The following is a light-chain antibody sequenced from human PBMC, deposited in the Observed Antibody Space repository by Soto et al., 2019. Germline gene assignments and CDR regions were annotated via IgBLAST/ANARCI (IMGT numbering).Light chain of an antibody. CDR3: QQYYSTPYT. Sequence: DFVMTQTPDSLAVSLGERATINCKSSPSVLSSSNNKNYLAWYQQKPGQPPKLLIYWASTRDSGVPDRFSGSGSVTDFTLTISSLQAEDVAVYYCQQYYSTPYTFGPGTKLEIK. V-gene: IGKV4-1*01. CDR1: PSVLSSSNNKNY. CDR2: WAS. J-gene: IGKJ2*01.